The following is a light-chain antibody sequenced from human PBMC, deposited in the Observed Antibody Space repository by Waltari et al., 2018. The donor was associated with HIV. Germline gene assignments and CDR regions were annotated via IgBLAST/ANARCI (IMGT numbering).Light chain of an antibody. Sequence: QSVLTQPPSASGSPWQRVTISCSGRSSNIERNTVNWYQQLSVTAPNLLIYWNNQRPSGCPDRFSGSKSGTSASLRISGHQSEDEADYYCAAWDDSLNGYVFGTGTKFTVL. J-gene: IGLJ1*01. CDR2: WNN. CDR1: SSNIERNT. CDR3: AAWDDSLNGYV. V-gene: IGLV1-44*01.